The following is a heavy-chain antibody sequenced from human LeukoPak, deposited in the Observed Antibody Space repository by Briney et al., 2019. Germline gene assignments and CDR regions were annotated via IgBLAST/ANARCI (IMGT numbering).Heavy chain of an antibody. J-gene: IGHJ4*02. CDR3: ARATDYIWGSYDY. Sequence: GASVKVSCKASGYMFTSYYMHWVRQAPGQGLEWMGIIHPSGGSTGYAQKFQGRVAMTRDTSTSTVYMELSSLRSEDTAVYYCARATDYIWGSYDYWGQGTLVTVSS. CDR2: IHPSGGST. CDR1: GYMFTSYY. V-gene: IGHV1-46*01. D-gene: IGHD3-16*01.